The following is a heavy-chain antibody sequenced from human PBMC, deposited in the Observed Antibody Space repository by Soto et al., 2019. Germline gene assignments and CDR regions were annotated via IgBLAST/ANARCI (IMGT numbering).Heavy chain of an antibody. CDR1: GGSFSGSY. D-gene: IGHD1-7*01. V-gene: IGHV4-34*01. J-gene: IGHJ5*02. Sequence: SETLSLTSAVYGGSFSGSYWSWIRQPPGKGLEWIGEINYSGSTNYNPSLKSPVTISVDTSKNQFSPRLSSVTAADTAVYYCARGRWCVTGTARWFDPWGQRTLVTVSS. CDR3: ARGRWCVTGTARWFDP. CDR2: INYSGST.